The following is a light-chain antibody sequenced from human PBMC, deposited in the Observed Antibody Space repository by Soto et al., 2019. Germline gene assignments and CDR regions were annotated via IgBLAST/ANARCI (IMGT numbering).Light chain of an antibody. J-gene: IGKJ4*01. Sequence: EIVLTQSPATLSLSPGERATLSCRASQSVSSSYLAWYQQKPGQAPRLLIYGASSRATGMLDRFSGSGSGTHVSLTISRMEPEDFAVYYWQQYGSLPITFGGGTKVEMK. CDR2: GAS. CDR3: QQYGSLPIT. CDR1: QSVSSSY. V-gene: IGKV3-20*01.